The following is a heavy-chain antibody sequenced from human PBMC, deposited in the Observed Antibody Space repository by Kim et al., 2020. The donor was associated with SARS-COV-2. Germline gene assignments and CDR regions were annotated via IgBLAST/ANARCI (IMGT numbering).Heavy chain of an antibody. J-gene: IGHJ6*02. CDR2: IIPIFGTA. CDR3: ARASDIVAIYYYYGMDV. V-gene: IGHV1-69*13. CDR1: GGTFSSYA. Sequence: SVKVSCKASGGTFSSYAISWVRQAPGQWLEWMGGIIPIFGTANYAQKFQGRVTITADESTSTAYMELSSLRSEDTAVYYCARASDIVAIYYYYGMDVWGQGTTVTVSS. D-gene: IGHD5-12*01.